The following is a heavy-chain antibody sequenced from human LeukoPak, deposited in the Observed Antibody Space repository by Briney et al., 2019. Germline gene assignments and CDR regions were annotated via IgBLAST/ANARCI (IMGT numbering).Heavy chain of an antibody. CDR1: DDSISSSSYY. J-gene: IGHJ4*02. CDR2: IYYSGST. V-gene: IGHV4-39*07. CDR3: ARIGRRGVDY. Sequence: SDTLSLTCIISDDSISSSSYYWGWIRQPPGKGLEWIGSIYYSGSTYYNPSLKSRVTISVDTSKNQFSLKLSSVTAADTAVYYCARIGRRGVDYWGQGTLVNVSS.